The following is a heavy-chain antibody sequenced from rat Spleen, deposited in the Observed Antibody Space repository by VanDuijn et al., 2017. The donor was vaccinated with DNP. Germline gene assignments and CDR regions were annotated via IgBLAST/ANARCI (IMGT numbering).Heavy chain of an antibody. CDR3: AKPASYGGYWFAY. CDR1: GFTFSDYN. J-gene: IGHJ3*01. V-gene: IGHV5-7*01. CDR2: IHSDGSST. D-gene: IGHD1-11*01. Sequence: EVQLVESGGGLVQPGRSLKLSCAASGFTFSDYNMAWVRQAPKRGLEWVTTIHSDGSSTYYRDSVRGRFTFSRDNTENNLYLQMDSLRSEDTATYYCAKPASYGGYWFAYWGQGTLVTVSS.